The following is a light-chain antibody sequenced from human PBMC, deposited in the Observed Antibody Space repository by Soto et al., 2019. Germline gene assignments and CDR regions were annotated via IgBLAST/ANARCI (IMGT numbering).Light chain of an antibody. Sequence: DIQMPQSPSTLSASVGDRATITCRASQSVTTSLAWYQQKPGKAPKLLIFKASALESGVPSRFSGSGSGTEFTLTISSLQPDDFATYYCQQYDSYSYTFSQGTKLEIK. CDR3: QQYDSYSYT. CDR2: KAS. J-gene: IGKJ2*01. V-gene: IGKV1-5*03. CDR1: QSVTTS.